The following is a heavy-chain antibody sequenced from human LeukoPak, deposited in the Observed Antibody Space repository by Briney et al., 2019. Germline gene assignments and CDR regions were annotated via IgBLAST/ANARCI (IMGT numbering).Heavy chain of an antibody. CDR1: GFTVSSKH. CDR2: VYSGGTT. V-gene: IGHV3-53*05. J-gene: IGHJ4*02. Sequence: SGGSLRLSCAASGFTVSSKHMTWVRQAPGKGLEWVSVVYSGGTTYYADSVKGRFTISKDNSNNTLYLQMNSLRAEDTAVNYCVKDEGYCSGGSCYRQDYWGQGTLVTVSS. CDR3: VKDEGYCSGGSCYRQDY. D-gene: IGHD2-15*01.